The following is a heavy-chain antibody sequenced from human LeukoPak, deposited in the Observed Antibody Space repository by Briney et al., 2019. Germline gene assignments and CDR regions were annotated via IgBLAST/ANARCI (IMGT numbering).Heavy chain of an antibody. D-gene: IGHD3-3*01. V-gene: IGHV4-59*01. Sequence: SETLSLTCAVSGGSISSYYWSWIRQPPGKGLEWIGYIYYSGSTNYNPSLKSRVTISVDTSKNQFSLKLSSVTAADTAVYYCARAFYDFWSGTNWFDPWGQGTLVTVSS. CDR3: ARAFYDFWSGTNWFDP. CDR1: GGSISSYY. CDR2: IYYSGST. J-gene: IGHJ5*02.